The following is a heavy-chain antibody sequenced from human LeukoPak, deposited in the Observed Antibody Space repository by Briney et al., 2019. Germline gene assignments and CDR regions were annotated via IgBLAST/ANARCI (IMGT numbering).Heavy chain of an antibody. CDR1: GFAFRSNW. Sequence: PGGSLRLSCAASGFAFRSNWMHWVRQAPGKGLVWVSHISTDARTITYADFVKGRFTISRDNAKNTLYLQMNTLRAEDTALYYCVRGQETAWGLDYWGQGTLVTVSS. V-gene: IGHV3-74*01. CDR3: VRGQETAWGLDY. CDR2: ISTDARTI. J-gene: IGHJ4*02. D-gene: IGHD3-16*01.